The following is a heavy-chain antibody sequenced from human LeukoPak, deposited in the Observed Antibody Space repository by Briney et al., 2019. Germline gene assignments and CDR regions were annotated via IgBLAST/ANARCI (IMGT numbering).Heavy chain of an antibody. J-gene: IGHJ4*02. CDR3: AKDPGYCSGGTCPPDPYYFDY. V-gene: IGHV3-23*01. D-gene: IGHD2-15*01. CDR2: ISAGGGST. CDR1: GFTFNSFA. Sequence: GGSLRLSCAASGFTFNSFAMSWVRQAPGKGLEWVSVISAGGGSTYYADSVKGRFTISRDSSKNTLNLQMNSLRAEDTAVYYCAKDPGYCSGGTCPPDPYYFDYWGQGTLVTVSS.